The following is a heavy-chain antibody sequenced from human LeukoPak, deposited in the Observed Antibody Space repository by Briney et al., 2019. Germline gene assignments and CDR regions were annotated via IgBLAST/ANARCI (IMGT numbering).Heavy chain of an antibody. CDR1: GFTFDDYA. V-gene: IGHV3-43*02. CDR3: AKDPASYGSTYYYYGMDV. Sequence: GGSLRLSCAASGFTFDDYAMHWVRQAPGKGLEWVSLISGDGGSTYYADSVKGRFTISRDNSKNSLYLQMNSLRTEDTALYYCAKDPASYGSTYYYYGMDVCGQGTTVTVSS. CDR2: ISGDGGST. J-gene: IGHJ6*02. D-gene: IGHD5-18*01.